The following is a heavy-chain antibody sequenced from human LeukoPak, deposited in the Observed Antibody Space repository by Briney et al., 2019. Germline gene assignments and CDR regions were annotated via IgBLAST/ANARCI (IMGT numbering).Heavy chain of an antibody. D-gene: IGHD6-13*01. CDR3: ARGVAAAGIGGFDP. V-gene: IGHV1-8*01. CDR1: GYTFTSYD. J-gene: IGHJ5*02. CDR2: MNPNSGNT. Sequence: GASVKVSCKASGYTFTSYDINWVRQATGQGLEWMGWMNPNSGNTGYAQKFQGRVTMTRNTSISTAYMELSSLRSEDTAVYYCARGVAAAGIGGFDPWGQGTLVTVSS.